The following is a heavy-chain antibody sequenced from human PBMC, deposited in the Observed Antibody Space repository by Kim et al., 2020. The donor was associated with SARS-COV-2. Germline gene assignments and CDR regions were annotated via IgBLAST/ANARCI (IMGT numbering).Heavy chain of an antibody. D-gene: IGHD5-18*01. J-gene: IGHJ5*02. V-gene: IGHV5-51*01. Sequence: GESLKISCKGSGYSFSSNWIGWVRQMPGKGLEWMGIIYTGDSDTRYSPSFQGQVTISVDKSITTAYLQWSSLEASDTAMYFCAISPRIGTTYSDGALRFDTWGEGT. CDR2: IYTGDSDT. CDR1: GYSFSSNW. CDR3: AISPRIGTTYSDGALRFDT.